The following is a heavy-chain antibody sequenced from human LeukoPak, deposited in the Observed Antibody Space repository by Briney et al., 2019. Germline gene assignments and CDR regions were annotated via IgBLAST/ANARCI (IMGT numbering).Heavy chain of an antibody. Sequence: GGSLRLSCAASGFTFSSYGMHWVRQAPGKGLEWVAFIRYDGSNKYYADSVKGRFTISRDNAKNSLYLQMNSLRAEDTAVYYCARDVDIKVDYWGQGTLVTVSS. CDR3: ARDVDIKVDY. CDR2: IRYDGSNK. V-gene: IGHV3-30*02. J-gene: IGHJ4*02. CDR1: GFTFSSYG. D-gene: IGHD5-12*01.